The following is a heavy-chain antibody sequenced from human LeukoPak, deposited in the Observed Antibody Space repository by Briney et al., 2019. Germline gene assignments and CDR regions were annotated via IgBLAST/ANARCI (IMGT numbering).Heavy chain of an antibody. D-gene: IGHD4-11*01. J-gene: IGHJ4*02. CDR1: GSTFSDYS. Sequence: PGGSLRLSCAASGSTFSDYSISWVRQAPGKGLEWVANIKEDGSEKYYVDSVKGRFTISRDNAKNSLYLQMNSLGAEDTAVYYCATAPDSNYVGPAYYWGQETLVTVSS. CDR3: ATAPDSNYVGPAYY. CDR2: IKEDGSEK. V-gene: IGHV3-7*01.